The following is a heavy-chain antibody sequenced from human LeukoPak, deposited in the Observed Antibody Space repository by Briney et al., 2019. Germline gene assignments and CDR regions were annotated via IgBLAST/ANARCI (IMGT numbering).Heavy chain of an antibody. D-gene: IGHD3-10*01. CDR3: ARVRFGELSGIFDS. Sequence: ASVKVSCKASGYTFNIYAISWVRQAPGQGLEWMGWISAYNGNTKYAQKLQGRVTMTTDTSTSTAYMELRSLTSDDTAIYYCARVRFGELSGIFDSWGQGTLVTVSS. J-gene: IGHJ4*02. CDR2: ISAYNGNT. V-gene: IGHV1-18*01. CDR1: GYTFNIYA.